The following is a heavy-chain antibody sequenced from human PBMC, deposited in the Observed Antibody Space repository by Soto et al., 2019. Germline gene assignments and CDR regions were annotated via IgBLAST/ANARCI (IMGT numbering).Heavy chain of an antibody. CDR2: INAGNGNT. CDR3: ARPYSSGAAGAFDI. J-gene: IGHJ3*02. Sequence: ASVKVSCKASGYTFTRYAMHWVRQAPGQRLEWMGWINAGNGNTKYSQKFQGRVTITRDTSASTAYMELSSLRSEDTAVYYCARPYSSGAAGAFDIWGQGTMVTVSS. CDR1: GYTFTRYA. V-gene: IGHV1-3*01. D-gene: IGHD6-19*01.